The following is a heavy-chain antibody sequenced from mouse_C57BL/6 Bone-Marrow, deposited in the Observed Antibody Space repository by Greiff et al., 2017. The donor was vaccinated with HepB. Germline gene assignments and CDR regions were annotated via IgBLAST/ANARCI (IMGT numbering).Heavy chain of an antibody. J-gene: IGHJ1*03. Sequence: QVQLQQSGAELVRPGTSVKVSCKASGYAFTNYLIEWVKQRPGQGLEWIGVINPGSGGTNYNEKFKGKATLTADKSSSTAYMQLSSLTSEDSAVYFCARRDYYGHWYFDVWGTGTTVTVSS. D-gene: IGHD1-1*01. CDR2: INPGSGGT. CDR1: GYAFTNYL. V-gene: IGHV1-54*01. CDR3: ARRDYYGHWYFDV.